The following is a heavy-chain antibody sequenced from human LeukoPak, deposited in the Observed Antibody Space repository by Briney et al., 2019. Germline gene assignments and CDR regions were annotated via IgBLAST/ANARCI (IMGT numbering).Heavy chain of an antibody. CDR3: AKHRENYGDSCLDDY. J-gene: IGHJ4*02. Sequence: PGGSLRLSCAASGFTFNSHGMHWVRQAPGKGLEWVALIWYAGSDKYYADSVKGRFTISRDNSKNTLYLQMNSLRAEDTAVYYCAKHRENYGDSCLDDYWGQGTLVTVSS. D-gene: IGHD4-17*01. CDR2: IWYAGSDK. CDR1: GFTFNSHG. V-gene: IGHV3-33*06.